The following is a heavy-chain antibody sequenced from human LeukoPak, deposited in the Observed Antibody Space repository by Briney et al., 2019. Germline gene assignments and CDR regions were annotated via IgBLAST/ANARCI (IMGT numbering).Heavy chain of an antibody. Sequence: ASVKVSCKASGYTFPDYYIHWVRQAPGQGLEWMGWINPNSGGTNYAQKFQGRVTMTRDTSISTAYMELSRLRSDDTAVYYCARDGLAVAGSFDYWGQGTLVTVSS. V-gene: IGHV1-2*02. CDR1: GYTFPDYY. J-gene: IGHJ4*02. CDR3: ARDGLAVAGSFDY. CDR2: INPNSGGT. D-gene: IGHD6-19*01.